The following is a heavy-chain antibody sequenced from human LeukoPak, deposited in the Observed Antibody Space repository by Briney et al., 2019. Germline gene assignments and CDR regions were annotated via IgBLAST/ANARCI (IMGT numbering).Heavy chain of an antibody. CDR1: GFTFSNYW. CDR3: ARDGDTVLTRGYYYYLDV. CDR2: IKQDGSEK. J-gene: IGHJ6*03. V-gene: IGHV3-7*01. D-gene: IGHD3-10*01. Sequence: PGGSLRLSCAASGFTFSNYWMSWVRQAPGKGLEWVANIKQDGSEKYYVDSVKGRFTISRDNAKKSLYLQMNSLRAEDTALYYCARDGDTVLTRGYYYYLDVWGKGTTVTVSS.